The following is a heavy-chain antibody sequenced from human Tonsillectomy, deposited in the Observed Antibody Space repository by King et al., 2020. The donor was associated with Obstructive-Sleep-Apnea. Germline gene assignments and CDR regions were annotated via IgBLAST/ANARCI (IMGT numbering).Heavy chain of an antibody. Sequence: VQLVESGGGLVQPGGSLRLSCAASGFTFSSYAMSWVRQAPGKGLEWVSAISGSGGSTYYADSVKGRFTISRDNSKNTLYLQMNSLRAEDTAVYYCAKDWLGGYNQWYYFDYWGQGTLVTVSS. CDR2: ISGSGGST. V-gene: IGHV3-23*04. J-gene: IGHJ4*02. CDR1: GFTFSSYA. CDR3: AKDWLGGYNQWYYFDY. D-gene: IGHD5-24*01.